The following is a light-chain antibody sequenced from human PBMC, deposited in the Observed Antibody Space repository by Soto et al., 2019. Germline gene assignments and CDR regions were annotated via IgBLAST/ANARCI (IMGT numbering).Light chain of an antibody. Sequence: EIVLTQSPGTLSLSPGERATLSCRASQSVSSNYLAWYQQKPGQAPRLLIYGASSRATGIPDRFSGSWSGTDFTLTISRLEPEDFAVYYWQQYGSSLYTFGQGTKLEIK. CDR2: GAS. CDR1: QSVSSNY. CDR3: QQYGSSLYT. J-gene: IGKJ2*01. V-gene: IGKV3-20*01.